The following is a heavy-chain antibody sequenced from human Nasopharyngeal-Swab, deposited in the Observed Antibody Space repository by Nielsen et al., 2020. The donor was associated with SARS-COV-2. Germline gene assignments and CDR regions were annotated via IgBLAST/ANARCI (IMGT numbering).Heavy chain of an antibody. D-gene: IGHD1-26*01. CDR2: ISSSSSYI. V-gene: IGHV3-21*01. CDR1: GFTFSSYS. CDR3: ARDGDYSGWELTDY. Sequence: GESLKISCAASGFTFSSYSMNWVRQAPGKGLEWVSSISSSSSYIYYADSVKGRFTISRDNAKNSLYLQMNSLRAEDTAVYYCARDGDYSGWELTDYWGQETLVTVSS. J-gene: IGHJ4*02.